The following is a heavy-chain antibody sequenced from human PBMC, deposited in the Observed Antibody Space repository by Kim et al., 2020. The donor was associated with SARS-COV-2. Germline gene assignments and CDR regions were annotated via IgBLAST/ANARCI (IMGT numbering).Heavy chain of an antibody. CDR2: ISSSAAAT. CDR1: GLALPNYA. V-gene: IGHV3-23*01. J-gene: IGHJ4*02. D-gene: IGHD6-19*01. Sequence: GGSLRLSCAASGLALPNYAMTWVRQAPGKGLEWVSTISSSAAATFYTDPVKGRFTISKDDSKNTLYLQMSSLRPDDTAIYYCATGTSAWSFWGQGALVTVSS. CDR3: ATGTSAWSF.